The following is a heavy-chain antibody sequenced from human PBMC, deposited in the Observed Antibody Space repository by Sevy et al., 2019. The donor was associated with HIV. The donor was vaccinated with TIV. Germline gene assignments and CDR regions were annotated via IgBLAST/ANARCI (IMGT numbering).Heavy chain of an antibody. Sequence: GGSLRLSCAASGFTFSSYAMHWVRQAPGKGLEWVAVISYDGSNKYYADSVKGRFTISRDNCKNTLYLQMNSLRAEDTAVYYRARVGSTTIVVVPIDYWGQGTLVTVSS. D-gene: IGHD3-22*01. CDR3: ARVGSTTIVVVPIDY. V-gene: IGHV3-30-3*01. CDR2: ISYDGSNK. J-gene: IGHJ4*02. CDR1: GFTFSSYA.